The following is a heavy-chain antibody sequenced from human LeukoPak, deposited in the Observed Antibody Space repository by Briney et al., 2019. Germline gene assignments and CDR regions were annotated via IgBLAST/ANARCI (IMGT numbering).Heavy chain of an antibody. CDR2: IYPGDSDT. Sequence: GESLKISCKGSGYSFTSYWIGWVRQMPGKGLEWMGIIYPGDSDTRYSPSFQGQVTISADKSISTAYLQWSSLKASDTAMYYCARHTLFLGYSSGWERYYFDYWGQGTLVTVSS. CDR3: ARHTLFLGYSSGWERYYFDY. J-gene: IGHJ4*02. CDR1: GYSFTSYW. D-gene: IGHD6-19*01. V-gene: IGHV5-51*01.